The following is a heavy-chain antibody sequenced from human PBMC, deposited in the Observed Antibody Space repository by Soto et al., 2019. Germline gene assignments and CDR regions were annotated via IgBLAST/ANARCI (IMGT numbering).Heavy chain of an antibody. CDR3: AKALEAFDI. J-gene: IGHJ3*02. CDR1: GFTFSSYG. V-gene: IGHV3-30*18. CDR2: ISYDGSNK. Sequence: GGSLRLSCAASGFTFSSYGMHWVRQAPGKGLEWVAVISYDGSNKYYADSVKGRFTISRDNSKNTLYLQMNSLRAEDTAVYYCAKALEAFDIWGQGTMVTVSS.